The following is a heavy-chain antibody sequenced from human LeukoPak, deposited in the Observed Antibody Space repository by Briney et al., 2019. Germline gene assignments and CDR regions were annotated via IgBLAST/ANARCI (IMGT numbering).Heavy chain of an antibody. J-gene: IGHJ5*02. D-gene: IGHD6-13*01. CDR3: ARSGYSSRSWFDP. V-gene: IGHV4-38-2*02. CDR2: IYHSGST. Sequence: SETLSLTCTVSGYSISSGYYWGWIRQPPGKGLEWIGSIYHSGSTYYNPSLKSRVTISVDTSKNQFSLKLSSVTAADTAVYYCARSGYSSRSWFDPWGQGTLVTVAS. CDR1: GYSISSGYY.